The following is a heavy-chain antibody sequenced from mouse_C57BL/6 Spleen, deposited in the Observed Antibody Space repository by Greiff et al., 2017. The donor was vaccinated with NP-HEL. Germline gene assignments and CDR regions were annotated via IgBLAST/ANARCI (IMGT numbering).Heavy chain of an antibody. CDR3: ARYDNSFAY. J-gene: IGHJ3*01. CDR1: GYAFTNYL. Sequence: QVQLQQSGAELVRPGTSVKVSCKASGYAFTNYLIEWVKQRPGQGLEWIGVINPGSGGTNYNEKFKGKATLTADKSSSTAYRQLSSLTSEDSAVYFCARYDNSFAYWGQGTLVTVSA. V-gene: IGHV1-54*01. CDR2: INPGSGGT. D-gene: IGHD2-1*01.